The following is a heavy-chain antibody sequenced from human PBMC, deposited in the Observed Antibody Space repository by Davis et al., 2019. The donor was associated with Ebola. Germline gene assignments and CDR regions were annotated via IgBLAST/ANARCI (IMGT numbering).Heavy chain of an antibody. D-gene: IGHD3-3*01. CDR2: VSYDGSNK. CDR3: AGGDFWSGQFDY. V-gene: IGHV3-30-3*01. J-gene: IGHJ4*02. Sequence: GESLKISCAGSGFTLSNHAMHWVRQAPGKGLEWVAVVSYDGSNKYYADSVKGRFTISRDNPRNTLFLQMNRLRVEDTAKYYCAGGDFWSGQFDYWGQGILVTVSS. CDR1: GFTLSNHA.